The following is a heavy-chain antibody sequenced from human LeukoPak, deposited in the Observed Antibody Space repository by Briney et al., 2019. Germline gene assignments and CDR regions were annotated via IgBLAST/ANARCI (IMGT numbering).Heavy chain of an antibody. CDR3: ARGGWLDDY. Sequence: GESLKISCKGSGYIFTSYWISWVRQMPGKDLEWMGRINPSNSYTNYNPSFQGHVTFSVDKSIATAYLQWPTLKASDTAMYYCARGGWLDDYWGQGTLVTVSS. V-gene: IGHV5-10-1*01. J-gene: IGHJ4*02. CDR2: INPSNSYT. D-gene: IGHD6-19*01. CDR1: GYIFTSYW.